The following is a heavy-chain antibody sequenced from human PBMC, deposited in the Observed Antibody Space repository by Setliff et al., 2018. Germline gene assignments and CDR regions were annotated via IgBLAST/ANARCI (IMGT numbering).Heavy chain of an antibody. CDR3: ATEKFPCDWGDY. CDR2: INPILGIA. J-gene: IGHJ4*02. D-gene: IGHD2-21*01. CDR1: GGTFSSYA. Sequence: SVKVSCKASGGTFSSYAISWVRQAPGQGLEWMGGINPILGIANYAQKFQARVTMTTDTSTRTAYMEVTSLTSDDTAVYYCATEKFPCDWGDYWGQGTLVTVSS. V-gene: IGHV1-69*10.